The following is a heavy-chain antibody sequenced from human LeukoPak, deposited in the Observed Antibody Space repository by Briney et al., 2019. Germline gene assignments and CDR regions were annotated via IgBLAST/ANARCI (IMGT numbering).Heavy chain of an antibody. CDR1: GYTFTGYY. D-gene: IGHD3-22*01. V-gene: IGHV1-2*02. Sequence: GASVKVSCKASGYTFTGYYMHWVRQAPGQGLEWMGWINPNSGGTNYAQKFQGRVTMTRDTSISTAYMELSRLRSDDTAVYYCARGGITMTVVVHDAFDIWGQGTMVTVSS. CDR3: ARGGITMTVVVHDAFDI. CDR2: INPNSGGT. J-gene: IGHJ3*02.